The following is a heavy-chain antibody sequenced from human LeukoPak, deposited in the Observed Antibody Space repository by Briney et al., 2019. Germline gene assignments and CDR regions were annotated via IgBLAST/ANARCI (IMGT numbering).Heavy chain of an antibody. J-gene: IGHJ6*02. CDR2: IYYSGST. CDR1: GGSVSSGSYY. Sequence: SETLSLTCTVSGGSVSSGSYYWSWIRQPPGKGLEWIGYIYYSGSTNYNPSLKSRVTISVDASKNQFSLKLSSVTAADTAVYYCARDSCGGDCYLGYYYGMDVWGQGTTVTVSS. V-gene: IGHV4-61*01. CDR3: ARDSCGGDCYLGYYYGMDV. D-gene: IGHD2-21*02.